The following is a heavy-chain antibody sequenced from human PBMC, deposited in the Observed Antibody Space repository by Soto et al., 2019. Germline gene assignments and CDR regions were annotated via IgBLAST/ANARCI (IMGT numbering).Heavy chain of an antibody. CDR3: ARRIDSGYDWDNWFDP. J-gene: IGHJ5*02. Sequence: ASVKVSCKASGYTFTSYGISWVRQAPGQGREWMGWISAYNGNTNYAQKLQGRVTMTTDTSTSTAYMELRSLRSDDTAVYYCARRIDSGYDWDNWFDPWGQGTLVTVSS. CDR1: GYTFTSYG. V-gene: IGHV1-18*04. CDR2: ISAYNGNT. D-gene: IGHD5-12*01.